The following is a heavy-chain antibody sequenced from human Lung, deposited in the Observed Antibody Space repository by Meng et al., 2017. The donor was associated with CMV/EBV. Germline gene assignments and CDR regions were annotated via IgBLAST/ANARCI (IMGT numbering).Heavy chain of an antibody. CDR3: ARDPIKGAPDHFDY. CDR1: GFTFSNFP. J-gene: IGHJ4*02. V-gene: IGHV3-30-3*01. CDR2: ISWDGSVT. D-gene: IGHD3-16*01. Sequence: GGSLRLXCEVSGFTFSNFPMHWIRQAPGKGLEWVAVISWDGSVTKYADSVRGRFTISRDDSKNTLFLHTNSLRLDDTAVYYCARDPIKGAPDHFDYWGQGTLVPVS.